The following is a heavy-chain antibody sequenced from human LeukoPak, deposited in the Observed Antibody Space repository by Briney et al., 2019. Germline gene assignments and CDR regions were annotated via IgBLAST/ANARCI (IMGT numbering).Heavy chain of an antibody. Sequence: ASVKVSCKASGYSFTDYYIHWVRQAPGQGLEWMGWINPNSGDTNYAQNLHGRVTKTRDWSINTAYLEVSSLKSDDTVVFYCARGEQWLARYWGQGTLVTVSS. D-gene: IGHD6-19*01. CDR3: ARGEQWLARY. J-gene: IGHJ4*02. V-gene: IGHV1-2*02. CDR2: INPNSGDT. CDR1: GYSFTDYY.